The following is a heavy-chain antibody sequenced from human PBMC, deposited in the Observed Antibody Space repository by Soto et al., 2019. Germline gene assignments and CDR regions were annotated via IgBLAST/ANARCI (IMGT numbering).Heavy chain of an antibody. Sequence: GGSLRLSCAASGFTFSTYSMNWVRQAPGKGLEWVSCISRSSSYIYYPDSVKGRFTISRDDAKNSLYLQMNSLRAEDTAVYYCARQRPKGDAYGWPDAFDIWGRGTMVTVSS. CDR2: ISRSSSYI. D-gene: IGHD6-19*01. J-gene: IGHJ3*02. CDR1: GFTFSTYS. CDR3: ARQRPKGDAYGWPDAFDI. V-gene: IGHV3-21*01.